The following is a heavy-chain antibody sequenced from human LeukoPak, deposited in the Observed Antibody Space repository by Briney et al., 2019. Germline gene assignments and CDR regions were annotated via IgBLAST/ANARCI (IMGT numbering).Heavy chain of an antibody. CDR2: TIGSGIST. CDR3: VKDLKRHFGWDGGRK. Sequence: PGGSLSLSCAASGFTFTNYAMSWVRQAPGKGLEWVSTTIGSGISTYYADSVKGRFTISRDNSQNTLYLHMNSLTAADTAVYYCVKDLKRHFGWDGGRKWGQGTLVTASS. J-gene: IGHJ4*02. V-gene: IGHV3-23*01. CDR1: GFTFTNYA. D-gene: IGHD3-9*01.